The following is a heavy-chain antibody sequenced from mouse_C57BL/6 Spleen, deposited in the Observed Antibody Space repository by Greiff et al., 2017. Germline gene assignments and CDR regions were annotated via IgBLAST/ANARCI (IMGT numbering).Heavy chain of an antibody. CDR1: GFTFSDYG. CDR3: ARPYPYAMDY. J-gene: IGHJ4*01. V-gene: IGHV5-17*01. Sequence: EVQLVESGGGLVKPGGSLKLSCAASGFTFSDYGMHWVSQAPEKGLEWVAYISRGSSTIYYADKVKGRFTISRDNAKNTLFLQMTRRRSEDTAMYHCARPYPYAMDYWGQGTSVTVSS. CDR2: ISRGSSTI.